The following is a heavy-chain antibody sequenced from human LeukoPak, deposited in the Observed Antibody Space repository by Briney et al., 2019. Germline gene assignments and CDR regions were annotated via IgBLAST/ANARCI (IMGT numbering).Heavy chain of an antibody. V-gene: IGHV3-72*01. D-gene: IGHD4-17*01. CDR1: GFTFSSYG. J-gene: IGHJ3*02. CDR3: ARVDYGEAFDI. CDR2: TRNKANSYTT. Sequence: GGSLRLSCAASGFTFSSYGMHWVRQAPGKGLEWVGRTRNKANSYTTEYAASVKGRFTISRDDSKNSLYLQMNSLKTEDTAVYYCARVDYGEAFDIWGQGTMVTVSS.